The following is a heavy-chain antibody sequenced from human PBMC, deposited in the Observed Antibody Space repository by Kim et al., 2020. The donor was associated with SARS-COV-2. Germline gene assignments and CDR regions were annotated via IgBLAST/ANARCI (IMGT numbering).Heavy chain of an antibody. D-gene: IGHD3-9*01. CDR1: GVDITNAW. J-gene: IGHJ4*02. CDR3: TTVTHWNTYSFDNSAG. CDR2: IKGKSEAGAT. Sequence: GGSLRLSCTISGVDITNAWMSWVRQAPGKGLEWVGRIKGKSEAGATDYAAAVRGRFTISRDESKNTLYLQMNGLRSEDTALYYWTTVTHWNTYSFDNSAGGGKGMLVTVSS. V-gene: IGHV3-15*01.